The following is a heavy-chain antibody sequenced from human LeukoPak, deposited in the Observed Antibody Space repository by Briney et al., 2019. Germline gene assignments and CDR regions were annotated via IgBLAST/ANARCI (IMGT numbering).Heavy chain of an antibody. Sequence: PGGSLRLSCEASGFTLSSHCMSWVRQAPGKGLEWVANIKQDGSEKYYVDSVKGRFTISRDNAKNSLYLQMSILRAADTAVYYCARVRIAGAVSAFDIWGQGTMVTVSS. V-gene: IGHV3-7*01. CDR2: IKQDGSEK. D-gene: IGHD6-19*01. CDR3: ARVRIAGAVSAFDI. CDR1: GFTLSSHC. J-gene: IGHJ3*02.